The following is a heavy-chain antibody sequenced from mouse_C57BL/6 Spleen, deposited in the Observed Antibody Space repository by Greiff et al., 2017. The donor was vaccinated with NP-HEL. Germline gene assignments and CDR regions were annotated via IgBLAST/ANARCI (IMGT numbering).Heavy chain of an antibody. V-gene: IGHV14-4*01. CDR2: IDPENGDT. J-gene: IGHJ3*01. CDR1: GFSIKDDY. Sequence: VQLQQSGAELVRPGASVKLSCTASGFSIKDDYMHWVKQRPEQGLEWIGWIDPENGDTEYASKFQGKATITADTSSNTAYLQLSSLTSEDTAVYYCTTEVWFAYWGQGTLVTVSA. CDR3: TTEVWFAY.